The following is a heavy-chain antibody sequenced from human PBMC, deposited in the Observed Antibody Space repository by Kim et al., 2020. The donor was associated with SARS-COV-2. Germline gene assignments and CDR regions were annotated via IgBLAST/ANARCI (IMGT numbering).Heavy chain of an antibody. Sequence: DADSVKGRFTMSRENAKNSLYLEMNSLRAEDTAIYYCASLDSAQVPGVFWGQGTLVTVSS. V-gene: IGHV3-7*03. CDR3: ASLDSAQVPGVF. J-gene: IGHJ4*02. D-gene: IGHD3-10*01.